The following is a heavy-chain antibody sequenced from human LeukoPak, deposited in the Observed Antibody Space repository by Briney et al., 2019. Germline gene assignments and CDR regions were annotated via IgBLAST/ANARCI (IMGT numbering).Heavy chain of an antibody. V-gene: IGHV3-21*01. Sequence: PGGSLRLSCAASGFTFSSYSMNWVRQAPGKGLEWVSSISSSSSYLYYADSVKGRFTISRDNAKNSLYLQMNSLRAEDTAVYYCARAGYYYYGMDVWGQGTMVTVSS. CDR1: GFTFSSYS. CDR3: ARAGYYYYGMDV. CDR2: ISSSSSYL. J-gene: IGHJ6*02.